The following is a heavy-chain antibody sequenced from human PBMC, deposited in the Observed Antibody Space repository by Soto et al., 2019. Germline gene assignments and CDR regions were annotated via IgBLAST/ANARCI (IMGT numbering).Heavy chain of an antibody. J-gene: IGHJ4*02. V-gene: IGHV2-5*01. CDR3: APSLAPLIRPVVAATTLAAPDY. Sequence: QITLKESGPTLVKPTQTLTLTCTFSGFSRSTSGVGVGWIRQPPGKALEWLALIYWNDDKRYSPSLKSRLTITKDTSKNQVVIKMTNRDPVDTATYYCAPSLAPLIRPVVAATTLAAPDYWGQGTLVTVSS. CDR2: IYWNDDK. CDR1: GFSRSTSGVG. D-gene: IGHD2-15*01.